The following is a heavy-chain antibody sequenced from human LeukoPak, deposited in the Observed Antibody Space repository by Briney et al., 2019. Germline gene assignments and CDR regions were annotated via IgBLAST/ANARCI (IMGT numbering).Heavy chain of an antibody. J-gene: IGHJ4*02. CDR3: ARDLHGCYSIDY. Sequence: GGSLRLACAASGFTVSNHAMHWVRQAPGKGLEWVAVISRDGSQQSHADSVKGRFTISRDYSQNTLFLQMNSLRADDTAVYYCARDLHGCYSIDYWGQGPLVTVSS. V-gene: IGHV3-30*04. CDR1: GFTVSNHA. D-gene: IGHD2-15*01. CDR2: ISRDGSQQ.